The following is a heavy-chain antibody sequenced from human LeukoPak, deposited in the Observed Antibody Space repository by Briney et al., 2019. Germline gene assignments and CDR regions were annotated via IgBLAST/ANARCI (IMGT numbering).Heavy chain of an antibody. V-gene: IGHV3-30-3*01. CDR2: ISYDGSNK. CDR1: GFTFSSYA. CDR3: ARTGPHIAVAAGFDY. Sequence: GGSVRLSCAASGFTFSSYAMRWVRQAPGKGLEWVAVISYDGSNKYYADSVKGRFTISRDNSKNTLYLQMNSLRAEDTAVYYCARTGPHIAVAAGFDYWGQGTLVTVSS. J-gene: IGHJ4*02. D-gene: IGHD6-19*01.